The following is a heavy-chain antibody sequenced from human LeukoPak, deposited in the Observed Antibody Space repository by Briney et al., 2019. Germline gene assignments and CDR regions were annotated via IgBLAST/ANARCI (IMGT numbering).Heavy chain of an antibody. CDR3: ASGEVGVVYRAGGRYYYYYHAMDV. Sequence: ASVKVSCKASGGTFSSYAISWVRQAPGQGLEWMGGIIPIFGTANYAQKFQGRVTITADESTSTAYMELSSLRSEDTAVYYCASGEVGVVYRAGGRYYYYYHAMDVWGQGTTVTVSS. D-gene: IGHD2-15*01. V-gene: IGHV1-69*13. J-gene: IGHJ6*02. CDR1: GGTFSSYA. CDR2: IIPIFGTA.